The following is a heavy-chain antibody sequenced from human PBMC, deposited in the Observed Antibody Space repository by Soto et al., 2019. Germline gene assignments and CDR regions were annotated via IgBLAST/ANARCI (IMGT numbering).Heavy chain of an antibody. Sequence: GGSLRLSCAASGFTFSSYGMHWVRQAPGKGLEWVAVIWYDGSNKYYADSVKGRFNISRDNSKNTLYLQMNSLRAEDTAVYCCARAVIAVAGIPVGGMYVWGQGTTVTVS. CDR2: IWYDGSNK. CDR3: ARAVIAVAGIPVGGMYV. J-gene: IGHJ6*02. CDR1: GFTFSSYG. D-gene: IGHD6-19*01. V-gene: IGHV3-33*01.